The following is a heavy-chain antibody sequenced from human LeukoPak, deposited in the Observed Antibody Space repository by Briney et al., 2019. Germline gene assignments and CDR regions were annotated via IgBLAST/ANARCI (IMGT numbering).Heavy chain of an antibody. CDR1: GFTFSSYG. D-gene: IGHD1-26*01. J-gene: IGHJ4*02. V-gene: IGHV3-30*18. CDR3: AKDLWDSLAPFDY. CDR2: ISYDGSNK. Sequence: GRSLRLSCAASGFTFSSYGMHWVRQAPGEGLEWVAVISYDGSNKYYADSVKGRFTISRGNSKNTLYLQMNSLRAEDTAVYYCAKDLWDSLAPFDYWGQGTLVTVSS.